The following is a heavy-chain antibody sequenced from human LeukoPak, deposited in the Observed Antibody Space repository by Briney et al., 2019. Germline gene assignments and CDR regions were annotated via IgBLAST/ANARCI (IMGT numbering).Heavy chain of an antibody. CDR1: GGSISSYY. J-gene: IGHJ4*02. CDR2: IYYSGST. Sequence: SETLSLTCTVSGGSISSYYWSWIRQPPGKGLEWIGYIYYSGSTNYNPSLKSRVTISVDTSKNQFSLKLSSVTAADTAVYYGAGLSGYAARALDYWGQGTLVTVSS. V-gene: IGHV4-59*01. D-gene: IGHD5-12*01. CDR3: AGLSGYAARALDY.